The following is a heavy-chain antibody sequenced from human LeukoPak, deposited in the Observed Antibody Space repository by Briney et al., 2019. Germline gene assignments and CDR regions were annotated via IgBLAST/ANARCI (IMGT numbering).Heavy chain of an antibody. CDR3: ARDGMVRAFGAFDI. J-gene: IGHJ3*02. CDR1: GYTFTSYG. D-gene: IGHD3-10*01. Sequence: GASVKVSCKASGYTFTSYGISWVRQAPGQGLEWMGWINPNSGGTNYAQKFQGRVTMTRDTSISTAYMELSRLRSDDTAVYYCARDGMVRAFGAFDIWGQGTMVTVSS. CDR2: INPNSGGT. V-gene: IGHV1-2*02.